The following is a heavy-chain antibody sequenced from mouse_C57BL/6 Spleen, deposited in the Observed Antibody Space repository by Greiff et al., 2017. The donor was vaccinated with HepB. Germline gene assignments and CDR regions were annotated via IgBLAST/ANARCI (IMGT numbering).Heavy chain of an antibody. V-gene: IGHV1-55*01. CDR1: GYTFTSYW. Sequence: VKLQQPGAELVKPGASVKMSCKASGYTFTSYWITWVKQRPGQGLEWIGDIYPGSGSTNYNEKFKSKATLTVDTSSSTAYMQLSSLTSEDSAVYYCARYYYGSSSAWFAYWGQGTLVTVSA. D-gene: IGHD1-1*01. J-gene: IGHJ3*01. CDR3: ARYYYGSSSAWFAY. CDR2: IYPGSGST.